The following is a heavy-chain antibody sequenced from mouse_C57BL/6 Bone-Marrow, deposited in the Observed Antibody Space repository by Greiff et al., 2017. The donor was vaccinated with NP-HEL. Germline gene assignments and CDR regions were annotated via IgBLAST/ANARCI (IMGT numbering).Heavy chain of an antibody. J-gene: IGHJ3*01. CDR1: GYTFTSYW. D-gene: IGHD2-1*01. CDR3: ARGGYGNSESGFAY. Sequence: QVQLQQPGAELVKPGASVKMSCKASGYTFTSYWITWVKQRPGQGLEWIGDIYPGSGSTNYNEKFKSKATLTVDTSSSTSYMQLSSLTSEDSAVYYCARGGYGNSESGFAYWGQGTLVTVSA. V-gene: IGHV1-55*01. CDR2: IYPGSGST.